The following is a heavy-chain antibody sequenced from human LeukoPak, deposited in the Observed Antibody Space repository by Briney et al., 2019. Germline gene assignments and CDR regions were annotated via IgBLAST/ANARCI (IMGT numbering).Heavy chain of an antibody. Sequence: GASVKVSCKAFGYIFTSYYMHWVRQAPGQGLEWMGTINPSGGSTSYAQKFQGRVTMTEDTSTDTAYMDLSSLRSEDTAVYYCATNYYDSSGYYYPWGQGTLVTVSS. J-gene: IGHJ5*02. CDR3: ATNYYDSSGYYYP. V-gene: IGHV1-46*01. CDR1: GYIFTSYY. D-gene: IGHD3-22*01. CDR2: INPSGGST.